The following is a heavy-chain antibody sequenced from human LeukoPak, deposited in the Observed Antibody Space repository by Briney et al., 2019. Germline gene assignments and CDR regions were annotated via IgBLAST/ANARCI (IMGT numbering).Heavy chain of an antibody. J-gene: IGHJ4*02. D-gene: IGHD6-6*01. V-gene: IGHV4-4*07. CDR1: GGSISSYY. Sequence: ASETPSLTCTVSGGSISSYYWSWIRQPAGKGLEWIGRIYTSGSTNYNPSLKSRVTMSVDTSKNQFSLKLSSVTAADTAVYYCARDIAARPMDYWGQGTLVTVSS. CDR3: ARDIAARPMDY. CDR2: IYTSGST.